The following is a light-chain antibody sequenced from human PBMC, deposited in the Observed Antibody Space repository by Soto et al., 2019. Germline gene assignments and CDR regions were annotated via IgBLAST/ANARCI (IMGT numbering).Light chain of an antibody. CDR3: CSFAGSYTSYV. CDR2: DVN. CDR1: SSGVGVSNY. Sequence: QSVLTQPRSVSGSPGQSVTISCTGTSSGVGVSNYVSWYRQHPGKAPKLMIFDVNKRPSGVPDRFSGSKSGNTASLTISGLQADDEADYYCCSFAGSYTSYVFGTGTKVTVL. J-gene: IGLJ1*01. V-gene: IGLV2-11*01.